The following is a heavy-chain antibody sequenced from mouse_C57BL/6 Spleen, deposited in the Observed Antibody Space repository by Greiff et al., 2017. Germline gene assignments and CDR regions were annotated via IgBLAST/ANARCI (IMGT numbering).Heavy chain of an antibody. D-gene: IGHD1-1*01. CDR2: IHPSDSDT. V-gene: IGHV1-74*01. J-gene: IGHJ1*03. CDR3: AIAATVVATDYWYIDV. CDR1: GYTFTSYW. Sequence: QVQLQQPGAELVKPGASVKVSCKASGYTFTSYWMHWVKQRPGQGLEWIGMIHPSDSDTNYNQKFKGKATLTVDKSSSTAYMQLSSLTSGDSAVYYCAIAATVVATDYWYIDVWGTGTSVTVSS.